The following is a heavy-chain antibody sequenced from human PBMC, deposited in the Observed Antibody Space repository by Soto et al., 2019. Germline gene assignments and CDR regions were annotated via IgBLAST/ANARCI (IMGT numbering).Heavy chain of an antibody. V-gene: IGHV3-21*01. CDR3: AREHENIVVVPAANPHDAFDI. Sequence: PGGSLRLSCAASGFTFSSYSMNWVRQAPGKGLEWVSSISSSSSYIYYADSVKGRFTISRDNAKNSLYLQMNSLRAEDTAVYYCAREHENIVVVPAANPHDAFDIWGQGTMVTVSS. CDR2: ISSSSSYI. CDR1: GFTFSSYS. D-gene: IGHD2-2*01. J-gene: IGHJ3*02.